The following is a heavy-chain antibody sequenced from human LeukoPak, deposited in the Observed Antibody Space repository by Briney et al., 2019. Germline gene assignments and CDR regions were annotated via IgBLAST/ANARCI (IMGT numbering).Heavy chain of an antibody. CDR2: ISSSSSYI. CDR3: ARDNVKTAFDP. CDR1: GFTFSSYS. Sequence: PGGSLGLSCAASGFTFSSYSMNWVRQAPGKGLEWVSSISSSSSYIYYADSVKGRFTISRDNAKNSLYLQMNSLRAEDTAVYYCARDNVKTAFDPWGQGTLVTVSS. J-gene: IGHJ5*02. D-gene: IGHD1-1*01. V-gene: IGHV3-21*01.